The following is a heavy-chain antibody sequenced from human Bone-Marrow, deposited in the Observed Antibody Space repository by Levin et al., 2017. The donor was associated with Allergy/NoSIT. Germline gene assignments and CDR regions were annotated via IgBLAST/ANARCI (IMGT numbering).Heavy chain of an antibody. CDR2: IKSKTDGGTT. Sequence: GESLKISCAASGFTFSNAWMSWVRQAPGKGLEWVGRIKSKTDGGTTDYAAPVKGRFTISRDDSKNTLYLQMNSLKTEDTAVYYCTTGTVSIVGATVLLWYFDRWGRGTLVTVSS. CDR3: TTGTVSIVGATVLLWYFDR. D-gene: IGHD1-26*01. J-gene: IGHJ2*01. V-gene: IGHV3-15*01. CDR1: GFTFSNAW.